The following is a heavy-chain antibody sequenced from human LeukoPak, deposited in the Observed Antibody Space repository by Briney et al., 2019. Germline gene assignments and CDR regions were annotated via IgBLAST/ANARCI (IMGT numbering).Heavy chain of an antibody. V-gene: IGHV1-69*06. CDR3: ATSQAPDTWIQLWSHYYYYYYMDV. Sequence: ASVKVSCKASGGTFSSYAISWVRQAPGQGLEWMGGIIPIFGTANYAQKFQGRVTITADKSTSTAYMELSSLRSEDTAVYYCATSQAPDTWIQLWSHYYYYYYMDVWGKGTTVTVSS. J-gene: IGHJ6*03. CDR1: GGTFSSYA. CDR2: IIPIFGTA. D-gene: IGHD5-18*01.